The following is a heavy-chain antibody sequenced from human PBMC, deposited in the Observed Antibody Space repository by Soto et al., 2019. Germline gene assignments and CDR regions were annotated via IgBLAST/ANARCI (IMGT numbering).Heavy chain of an antibody. D-gene: IGHD5-18*01. J-gene: IGHJ6*02. V-gene: IGHV3-21*01. CDR3: ASVRSYSYGQGYGMDV. Sequence: EVQLVESGGGLVKPGGSLRLSCAASGFTFSTYRMNWVRQAPGKGLEWVSSISSSSGYIYYADSVKGRLTISRDDAKNSRSLQMNSLRAEDTAGYYCASVRSYSYGQGYGMDVWGQGTTVTVSS. CDR2: ISSSSGYI. CDR1: GFTFSTYR.